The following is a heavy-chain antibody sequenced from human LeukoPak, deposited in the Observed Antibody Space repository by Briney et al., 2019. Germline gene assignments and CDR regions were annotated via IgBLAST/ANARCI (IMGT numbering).Heavy chain of an antibody. CDR1: GFTFSSYG. J-gene: IGHJ4*02. V-gene: IGHV3-23*01. CDR2: INGGGGST. Sequence: GGPLRLSCAASGFTFSSYGMSWVRQAPGKGLEWVSGINGGGGSTYYADSVKGRFTISRDNSKNTLYLQMNSLRAEDTAVYYCAKGVRGWSTFDYWGQGTLVTVSS. D-gene: IGHD6-19*01. CDR3: AKGVRGWSTFDY.